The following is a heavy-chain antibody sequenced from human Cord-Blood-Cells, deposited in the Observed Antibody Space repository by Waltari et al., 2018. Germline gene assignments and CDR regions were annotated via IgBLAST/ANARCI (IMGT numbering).Heavy chain of an antibody. D-gene: IGHD2-2*01. CDR1: GYTFTSYG. Sequence: QVQLVQSGAEVKKPGASVKVSCKASGYTFTSYGISCVRQAPGQGLEWMGWISAYKGNTNYAQKLQGRVTMTTDTSTSTAYMELRSLRSDDTAVYYCARDRRYCSSTSCYYYGMDVWGQGTTVTVSS. V-gene: IGHV1-18*01. CDR2: ISAYKGNT. J-gene: IGHJ6*02. CDR3: ARDRRYCSSTSCYYYGMDV.